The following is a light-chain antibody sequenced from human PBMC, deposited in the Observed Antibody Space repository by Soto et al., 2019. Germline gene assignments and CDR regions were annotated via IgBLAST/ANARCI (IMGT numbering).Light chain of an antibody. V-gene: IGKV1-39*01. CDR2: AAS. Sequence: DIQMTQSPSSLSASVLDRVTITCLASQSISSYLNWYQQKPGKAPKFLIYAASSLESGVPSRFSGSGSGTDFTLTISSLQAEDVAVYYCQQYYSTPLLTFGGGTKVDI. CDR1: QSISSY. CDR3: QQYYSTPLLT. J-gene: IGKJ4*01.